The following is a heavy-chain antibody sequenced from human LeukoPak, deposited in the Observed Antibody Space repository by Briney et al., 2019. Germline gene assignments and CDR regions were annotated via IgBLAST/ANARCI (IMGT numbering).Heavy chain of an antibody. CDR3: ARDSGIYRTIDY. V-gene: IGHV3-21*01. D-gene: IGHD1-26*01. J-gene: IGHJ4*02. CDR1: GFTFNNYS. Sequence: PGGSLRLSCVASGFTFNNYSMNWVRRAPGKGLEWVSSISSSSTYIYHADSVKGRFTISRDNAKNSLYLQMNSLRAEDTAVYYCARDSGIYRTIDYWGQGTLVTVSS. CDR2: ISSSSTYI.